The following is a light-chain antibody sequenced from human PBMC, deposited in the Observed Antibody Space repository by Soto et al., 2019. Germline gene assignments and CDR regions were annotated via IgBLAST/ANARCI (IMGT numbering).Light chain of an antibody. CDR3: SSYTTVSTNVL. V-gene: IGLV2-14*03. J-gene: IGLJ3*02. CDR1: SSDVGDYNY. CDR2: DVN. Sequence: QSALTQPASVSGSPGQSITISCTGISSDVGDYNYVSWYQQHPGKAPKVMIYDVNNRPAGVSNRFSGSKSGNTASLNISGLKTEDEADYYCSSYTTVSTNVLFGGGTKVTVL.